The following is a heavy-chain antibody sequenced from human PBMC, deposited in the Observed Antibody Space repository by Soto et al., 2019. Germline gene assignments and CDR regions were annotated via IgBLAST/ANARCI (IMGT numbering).Heavy chain of an antibody. Sequence: TLSLTCTVSVGSISSGAYYWGWIRQHPGKGLEWIGYISHRGTAYYTPSLKSRVSLSVDPSKSQFSLNVTSLTAADTAVYYCARVSATGTRWFDPWGPGTLVTVSS. CDR1: VGSISSGAYY. J-gene: IGHJ5*02. V-gene: IGHV4-31*03. CDR2: ISHRGTA. CDR3: ARVSATGTRWFDP. D-gene: IGHD6-13*01.